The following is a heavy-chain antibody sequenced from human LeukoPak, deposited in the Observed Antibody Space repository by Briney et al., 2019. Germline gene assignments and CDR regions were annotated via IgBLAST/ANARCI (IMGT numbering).Heavy chain of an antibody. CDR1: GGTFSSYA. CDR2: IIPILGIA. V-gene: IGHV1-69*04. CDR3: ARMKGRTGTTYWLDP. D-gene: IGHD1-7*01. Sequence: SVKVSCKASGGTFSSYAISWVRQAPGQGLEWMGRIIPILGIANYAQKFQGRVTITADKSTSTAYMELSSLRSEDTAVYYCARMKGRTGTTYWLDPWGQGTLVTVSS. J-gene: IGHJ5*02.